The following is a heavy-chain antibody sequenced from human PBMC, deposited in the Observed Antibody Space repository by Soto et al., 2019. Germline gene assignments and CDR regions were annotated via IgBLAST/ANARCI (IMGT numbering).Heavy chain of an antibody. V-gene: IGHV3-33*01. CDR2: IWYDGSNK. J-gene: IGHJ4*02. D-gene: IGHD4-17*01. Sequence: GGSLRLSCAASGFTFSSYGMHWVRQAPGKGLEWVAVIWYDGSNKYYADSVKGRFTISRDNSKNTRYLQMNSLRAEDTAVYYCAREENDYGDYYHFDYWGQGTRFTVSS. CDR1: GFTFSSYG. CDR3: AREENDYGDYYHFDY.